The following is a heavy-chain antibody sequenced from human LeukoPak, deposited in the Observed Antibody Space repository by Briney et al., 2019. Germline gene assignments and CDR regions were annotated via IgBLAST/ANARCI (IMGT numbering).Heavy chain of an antibody. CDR2: IKQDGSEK. V-gene: IGHV3-7*03. J-gene: IGHJ6*02. CDR3: ARCRGYSSSSPRDYYYYGMDV. Sequence: GGSLRLSCAASGFTFSSYWMSWVRQAPGKGLEWVANIKQDGSEKYYVDSVKGRFTISRDNAKNSLYLQMNSLRAEDTAVYYCARCRGYSSSSPRDYYYYGMDVWGQGTTVTVSS. CDR1: GFTFSSYW. D-gene: IGHD6-6*01.